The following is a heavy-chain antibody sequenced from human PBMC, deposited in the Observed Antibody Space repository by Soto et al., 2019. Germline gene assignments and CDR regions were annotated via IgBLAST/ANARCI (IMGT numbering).Heavy chain of an antibody. J-gene: IGHJ5*01. Sequence: QVQLVQSGAEVKKPGASVKVSCKASGYTFTSYGISWVRQAPGQGLEWMGWISAYNGNTNYRQKLQGRGTMTTHTATSTPYMEVRNLRSDETAAYYCVRFTPPLDSWGQGTLLTVSS. CDR2: ISAYNGNT. V-gene: IGHV1-18*01. CDR3: VRFTPPLDS. D-gene: IGHD2-15*01. CDR1: GYTFTSYG.